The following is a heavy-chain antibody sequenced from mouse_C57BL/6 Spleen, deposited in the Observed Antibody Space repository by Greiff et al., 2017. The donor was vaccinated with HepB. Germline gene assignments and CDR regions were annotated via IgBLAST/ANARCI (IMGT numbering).Heavy chain of an antibody. V-gene: IGHV1-26*01. CDR2: INPNNGGT. CDR1: GYTFTDYY. CDR3: ARWVFIITLQHYFDY. D-gene: IGHD1-1*01. Sequence: EVQLQQSGPELVKPGASVKISCKASGYTFTDYYMNWVKQSHGKSLEWIGDINPNNGGTSYNQKFKGKATLTVDKSSSTAYMELRSLTSDDSAVYYCARWVFIITLQHYFDYWGQGTTLTVSS. J-gene: IGHJ2*01.